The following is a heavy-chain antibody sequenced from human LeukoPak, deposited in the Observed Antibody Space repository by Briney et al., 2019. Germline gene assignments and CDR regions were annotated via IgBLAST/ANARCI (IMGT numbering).Heavy chain of an antibody. CDR2: INHSGST. V-gene: IGHV4-34*01. Sequence: PSETLTLTCAVYGGSFSGYYWSWIRQPPGKGLEWIGEINHSGSTNYNPSLKSRVTISVDTSKTQFSLKLSSVPAADTAVYYCARGRQQLVRQYYYYYYMDVWGKGTTVTVSS. D-gene: IGHD6-13*01. CDR3: ARGRQQLVRQYYYYYYMDV. CDR1: GGSFSGYY. J-gene: IGHJ6*03.